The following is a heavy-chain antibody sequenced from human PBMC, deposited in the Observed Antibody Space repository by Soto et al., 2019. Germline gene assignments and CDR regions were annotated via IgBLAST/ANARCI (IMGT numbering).Heavy chain of an antibody. CDR2: ISQSGNT. V-gene: IGHV4-34*01. CDR3: ARAPKVSGSSQTRPDF. Sequence: QVQLHQWGAGLLKPSETLSLACSIYSGSFSGYYWSWIRQPPGKGLEWIGEISQSGNTNYSPSLKILVSISIDTAKKQFSLNLASVSAADTAVYYCARAPKVSGSSQTRPDFWGQGTLVTVSS. D-gene: IGHD6-6*01. J-gene: IGHJ4*02. CDR1: SGSFSGYY.